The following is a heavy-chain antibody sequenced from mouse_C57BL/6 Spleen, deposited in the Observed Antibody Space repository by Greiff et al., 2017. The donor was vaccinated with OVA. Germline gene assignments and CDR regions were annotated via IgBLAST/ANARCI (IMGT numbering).Heavy chain of an antibody. D-gene: IGHD2-3*01. CDR2: INPGSGGT. J-gene: IGHJ4*01. CDR3: ARSGDGYFYAMDY. CDR1: GYAFTNYL. Sequence: QVQLQQSGAELVRPGTSVKVSCKASGYAFTNYLIEWVKQRPGQGLEWIGVINPGSGGTNYNEKFKGKATLTADKSSSTAYMQLSSLTSEDSAVYSVARSGDGYFYAMDYWGQGTSVTVSS. V-gene: IGHV1-54*01.